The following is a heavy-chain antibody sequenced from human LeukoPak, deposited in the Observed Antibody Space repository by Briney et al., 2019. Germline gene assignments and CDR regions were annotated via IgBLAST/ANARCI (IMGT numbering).Heavy chain of an antibody. V-gene: IGHV1-18*04. CDR3: ARDYQGFGELFDYYYYGMDV. D-gene: IGHD3-10*01. J-gene: IGHJ6*04. CDR1: GYTFTSYG. Sequence: ASVKVSCKASGYTFTSYGISWVRQAPGQGLEWMGWISAYNGNTNYAQKLQGRVTMTTDTSTSTAYMELGSLRSDDTAVYYCARDYQGFGELFDYYYYGMDVWGKGTTVTVSS. CDR2: ISAYNGNT.